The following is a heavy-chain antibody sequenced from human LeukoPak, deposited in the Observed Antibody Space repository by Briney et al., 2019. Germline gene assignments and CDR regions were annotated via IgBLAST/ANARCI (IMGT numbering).Heavy chain of an antibody. CDR1: GFTFDDYA. Sequence: PGRSLRLSCAASGFTFDDYAMHWVRQAPGKGLEWVSGISWNSGSIGYADSVKGRFTISRDNAKNSLYLQMNSLRAEDTAVYYCARDGGEGDNWFDPWGQGTLVTVSS. CDR2: ISWNSGSI. V-gene: IGHV3-9*01. J-gene: IGHJ5*02. D-gene: IGHD2-21*01. CDR3: ARDGGEGDNWFDP.